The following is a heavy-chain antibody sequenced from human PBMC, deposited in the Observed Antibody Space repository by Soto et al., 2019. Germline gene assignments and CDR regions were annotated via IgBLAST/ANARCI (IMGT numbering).Heavy chain of an antibody. V-gene: IGHV1-58*01. CDR1: GFTFTSSA. J-gene: IGHJ3*02. CDR3: ATGPSEWLLSPNAFDI. CDR2: IVVGSGNT. D-gene: IGHD3-3*01. Sequence: ASVKVSCKASGFTFTSSAVQWVRQARGQRLEWIGWIVVGSGNTNYAQKFQERVTITRDMSTSTAYMELSSLRSEDTAVYYCATGPSEWLLSPNAFDIWGQGTMVTVSS.